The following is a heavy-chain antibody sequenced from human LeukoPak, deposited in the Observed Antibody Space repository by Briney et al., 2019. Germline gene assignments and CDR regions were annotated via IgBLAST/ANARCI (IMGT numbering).Heavy chain of an antibody. J-gene: IGHJ4*02. Sequence: ASVKVSCKASGGTFSSYAISWVRQAPGQGLEWMGGIIPIFGTANYAQNFQGRVTMTRDTSTSTVYMELSSLRSEDTAVYYCARQADSYGYLDYWGQGTLVTVSS. CDR3: ARQADSYGYLDY. CDR1: GGTFSSYA. V-gene: IGHV1-69*05. CDR2: IIPIFGTA. D-gene: IGHD5-18*01.